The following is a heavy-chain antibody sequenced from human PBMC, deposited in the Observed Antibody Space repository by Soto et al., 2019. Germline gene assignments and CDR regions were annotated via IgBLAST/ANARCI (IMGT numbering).Heavy chain of an antibody. J-gene: IGHJ5*02. Sequence: ASVKVSCKASGYIFTDYYMHWVRQAPGQELGWMGIINPSGGSTSYAQKFQGRVTMTRDTSTSTVYMELSSLRSEDTAVYYCARDHLLGLWFGDQGSNWFDPWGQGTLVTVSS. CDR3: ARDHLLGLWFGDQGSNWFDP. CDR1: GYIFTDYY. V-gene: IGHV1-46*01. D-gene: IGHD3-10*01. CDR2: INPSGGST.